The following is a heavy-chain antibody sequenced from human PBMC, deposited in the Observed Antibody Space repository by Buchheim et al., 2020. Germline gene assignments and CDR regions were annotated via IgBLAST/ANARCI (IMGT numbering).Heavy chain of an antibody. V-gene: IGHV3-7*01. J-gene: IGHJ6*02. Sequence: EVQLVESGGGLVQPGGSLRLSCAASGFTFSSYWMTWVRQAPGKGLEWVANIKEDGSEGYYVDSVKGRFPISRENAMNSLFLQMSSLRAEDTAVYYCARGTRDYYGMDVWGQGTT. CDR2: IKEDGSEG. CDR1: GFTFSSYW. CDR3: ARGTRDYYGMDV.